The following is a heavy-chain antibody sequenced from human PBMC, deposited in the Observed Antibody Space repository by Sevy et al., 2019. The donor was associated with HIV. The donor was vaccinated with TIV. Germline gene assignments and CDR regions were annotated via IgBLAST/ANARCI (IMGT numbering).Heavy chain of an antibody. CDR1: GFTFTSYG. Sequence: GGSLRLSCAASGFTFTSYGMHWVRQALGKGLEWVAVISYDGSNKYYADSVKGRFTISRDNSKNTLYLQMNSLRAEDTAVYYCAKDQGWELRRGFDYWGQGTLVTVSS. V-gene: IGHV3-30*18. J-gene: IGHJ4*02. D-gene: IGHD2-15*01. CDR2: ISYDGSNK. CDR3: AKDQGWELRRGFDY.